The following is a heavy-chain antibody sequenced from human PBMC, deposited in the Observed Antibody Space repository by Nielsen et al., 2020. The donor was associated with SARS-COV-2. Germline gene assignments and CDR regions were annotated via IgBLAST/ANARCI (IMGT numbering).Heavy chain of an antibody. D-gene: IGHD3-9*01. V-gene: IGHV3-23*01. CDR2: ISGSGGST. CDR1: GFTFSSYA. Sequence: GESLKISCAASGFTFSSYAMSWVRQAPGKGLEWVSAISGSGGSTYYADSVKGRFTISRDNSKNTLYLQMNSLRAEDTAVYYCAKDGGVYDILTGPYWVYYYYGMDVWGQGTTVTVSS. CDR3: AKDGGVYDILTGPYWVYYYYGMDV. J-gene: IGHJ6*02.